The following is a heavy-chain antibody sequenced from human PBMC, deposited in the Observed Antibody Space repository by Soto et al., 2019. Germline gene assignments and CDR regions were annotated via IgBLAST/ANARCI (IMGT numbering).Heavy chain of an antibody. CDR1: GGSISSSSYY. CDR3: ASKYYDFWSGYSGV. Sequence: PSESLALTCTVSGGSISSSSYYWGWIRQPPGKGLEWIGSIYYSGSTYYNPSLKSRVTISVDTSMNQFSLKLSSVTAADTAVYYCASKYYDFWSGYSGVWGQGTTVTV. J-gene: IGHJ6*02. V-gene: IGHV4-39*01. D-gene: IGHD3-3*01. CDR2: IYYSGST.